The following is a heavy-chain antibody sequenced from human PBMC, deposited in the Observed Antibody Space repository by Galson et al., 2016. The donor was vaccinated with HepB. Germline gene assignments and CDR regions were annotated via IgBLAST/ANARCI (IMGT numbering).Heavy chain of an antibody. J-gene: IGHJ4*02. D-gene: IGHD2-8*01. CDR2: IYYSGST. CDR3: AGGPRWCLDDVCYPTAVEY. CDR1: GDSISSGGYY. V-gene: IGHV4-31*03. Sequence: TLSLTCSVSGDSISSGGYYWTWIRQIPGKGLEWIGNIYYSGSTYYNPSLKSRVTISIDTSKRHFSLSLTSVTAADTAEYFCAGGPRWCLDDVCYPTAVEYWGQGTLVIVSS.